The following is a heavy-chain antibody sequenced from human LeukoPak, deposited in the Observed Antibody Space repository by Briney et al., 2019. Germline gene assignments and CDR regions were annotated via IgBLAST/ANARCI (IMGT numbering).Heavy chain of an antibody. CDR2: INPSGGST. V-gene: IGHV1-46*01. CDR1: GYTFTSYY. D-gene: IGHD3-16*02. J-gene: IGHJ4*02. CDR3: ATVVYYDYVWGSYRYTNFDY. Sequence: ASVKVSCKASGYTFTSYYMHWVRQAPGQGLEWMGIINPSGGSTSYAQKFQGRVTMTRDMSTSTVYMELSSLRSEDTAVYYCATVVYYDYVWGSYRYTNFDYWGQGTLVTVSS.